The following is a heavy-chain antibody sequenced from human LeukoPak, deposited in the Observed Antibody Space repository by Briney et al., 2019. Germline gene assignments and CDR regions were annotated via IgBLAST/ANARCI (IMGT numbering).Heavy chain of an antibody. V-gene: IGHV1-18*04. CDR3: ASGYYSDGSGYSPADY. Sequence: ASVNVSCKASGYTFTVYYMHWVRQAPGQGLEWMGWISPYNGKTKFARKFQGIVTMTTETSTSTDYMELRRLRSDDTAVYYCASGYYSDGSGYSPADYWGQGTRVTVSS. CDR2: ISPYNGKT. CDR1: GYTFTVYY. D-gene: IGHD3-22*01. J-gene: IGHJ4*02.